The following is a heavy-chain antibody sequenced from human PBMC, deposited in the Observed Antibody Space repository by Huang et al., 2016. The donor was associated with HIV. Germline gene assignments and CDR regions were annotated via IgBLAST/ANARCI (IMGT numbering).Heavy chain of an antibody. CDR3: VRDPRIQSWLNYFDY. V-gene: IGHV3-74*01. Sequence: EVQLVESGGGLVQPGGSLRLSCAASGFTFSSFWMHWVRQAPGKGLGWVVRINSDGSSSGYADSVKGRFTISRDNAKNTLYLQMNSLRAEDTAVYYCVRDPRIQSWLNYFDYWGQGTLVSVSS. CDR1: GFTFSSFW. D-gene: IGHD3-22*01. CDR2: INSDGSSS. J-gene: IGHJ4*02.